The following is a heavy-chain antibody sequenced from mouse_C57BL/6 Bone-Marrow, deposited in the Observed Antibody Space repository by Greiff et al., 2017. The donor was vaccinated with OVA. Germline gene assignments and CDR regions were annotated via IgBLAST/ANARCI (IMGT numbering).Heavy chain of an antibody. Sequence: QVQLQQPGAELVMPGASVKLSCKASGYTFTSYWMHWVKQRPGQGLEWIGEIDPSDSYTNYNQKFKGKSTLTVDKSSSTAYMQLSSLTSEDSAVYYCAREGYSNYLYAMDYWGQGTSVTVSS. CDR1: GYTFTSYW. V-gene: IGHV1-69*01. J-gene: IGHJ4*01. CDR3: AREGYSNYLYAMDY. CDR2: IDPSDSYT. D-gene: IGHD2-5*01.